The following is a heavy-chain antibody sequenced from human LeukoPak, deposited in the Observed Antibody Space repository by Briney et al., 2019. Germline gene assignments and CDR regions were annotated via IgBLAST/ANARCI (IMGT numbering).Heavy chain of an antibody. CDR3: ARVHCSSTSCTFDY. Sequence: PSQTLSLTCAVSGGSTSSGGYSWSWIRQPPGKGLEWIGYIYHSGSTYYNPSLKSRVTISVDRSKNQFSLKLSSVTAADTAVYYCARVHCSSTSCTFDYWGQGTLVTVSS. CDR2: IYHSGST. J-gene: IGHJ4*02. CDR1: GGSTSSGGYS. D-gene: IGHD2-2*01. V-gene: IGHV4-30-2*01.